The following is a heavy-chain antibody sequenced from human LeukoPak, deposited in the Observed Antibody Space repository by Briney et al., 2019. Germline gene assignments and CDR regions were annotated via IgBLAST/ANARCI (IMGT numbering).Heavy chain of an antibody. J-gene: IGHJ5*02. CDR2: ISSSGSTI. CDR3: ARREDYNWFDP. CDR1: GFTFSDYY. V-gene: IGHV3-11*01. Sequence: GGSLRLSCAASGFTFSDYYMSWIRQAPGMGLEWVSYISSSGSTIYYADSVKGRFTISRDNAKNSLYLQMNSLRAEDTAVYYCARREDYNWFDPWGQGTLVTVSS. D-gene: IGHD1-26*01.